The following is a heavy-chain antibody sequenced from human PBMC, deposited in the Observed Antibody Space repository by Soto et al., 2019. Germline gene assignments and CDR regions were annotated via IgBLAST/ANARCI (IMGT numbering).Heavy chain of an antibody. CDR2: ISYDGSEK. CDR3: VRARSTDSRPDY. J-gene: IGHJ4*02. Sequence: GGSLRLSCAASGFTFSDYAMHWVRQAPGKGLEWVTLISYDGSEKYYADSVKGRFTISRDSAKNSLFLQLDSLRAEDTAVYFCVRARSTDSRPDYWGQGTLVTVSS. CDR1: GFTFSDYA. D-gene: IGHD3-22*01. V-gene: IGHV3-30*04.